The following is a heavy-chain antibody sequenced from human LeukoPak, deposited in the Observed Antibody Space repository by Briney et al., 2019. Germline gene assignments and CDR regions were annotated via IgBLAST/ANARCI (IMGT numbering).Heavy chain of an antibody. V-gene: IGHV4-39*01. J-gene: IGHJ4*02. D-gene: IGHD6-13*01. Sequence: SETLSLTCTVSGGSISSSSYYRGWIRQPPGKGLEWIGSIYYSGSTYYNPSLKSRVTISVDTSKNQFSLKLSSVTAADTAVYYCASRGESIAAAGTDYWGQGTLVTVSS. CDR3: ASRGESIAAAGTDY. CDR1: GGSISSSSYY. CDR2: IYYSGST.